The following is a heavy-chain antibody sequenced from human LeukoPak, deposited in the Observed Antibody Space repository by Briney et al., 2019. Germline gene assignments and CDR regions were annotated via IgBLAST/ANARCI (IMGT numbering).Heavy chain of an antibody. CDR1: GFTFSSYG. J-gene: IGHJ4*02. V-gene: IGHV3-33*01. CDR2: IWYDGSNK. CDR3: ARASASYSSGWYGGDY. D-gene: IGHD6-19*01. Sequence: PGGSLRLSCAASGFTFSSYGMHWVRQAPGKGLEWVAVIWYDGSNKYYADSVKGRFTISRDNSKNTLYLQMNSLRAEDMAVYYCARASASYSSGWYGGDYWGQGTLVTVSS.